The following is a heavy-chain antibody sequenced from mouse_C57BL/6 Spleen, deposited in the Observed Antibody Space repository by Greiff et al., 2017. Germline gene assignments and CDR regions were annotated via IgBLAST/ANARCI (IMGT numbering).Heavy chain of an antibody. D-gene: IGHD3-2*02. CDR2: IDPSDSET. J-gene: IGHJ3*01. CDR1: GYTFTSYW. CDR3: ARRRDSSGYVWFAY. V-gene: IGHV1-52*01. Sequence: QVQLQQPGAELVRPGSSVKLSCKASGYTFTSYWMHWVKQRPIQGLEWIGNIDPSDSETHYNQKFKDKATLTVDKSSSTAYMQLSSLTSEDSAVYYCARRRDSSGYVWFAYWGQGTLVTVSA.